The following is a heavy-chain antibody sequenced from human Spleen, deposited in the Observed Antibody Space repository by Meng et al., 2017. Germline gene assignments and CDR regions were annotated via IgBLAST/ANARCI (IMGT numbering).Heavy chain of an antibody. CDR3: VRSSAWVRTGFDP. Sequence: QPQLQESGPGLVRPSEALSLTCSFSGGSISTSGYYWGWIRQPPGKGLEWIGSIGHSGFTYYTPSLKSRVTVSIDTSRNQFSLWLTSVTAADTAVYYCVRSSAWVRTGFDPWGQGTLVTVSS. CDR2: IGHSGFT. V-gene: IGHV4-39*01. J-gene: IGHJ5*02. D-gene: IGHD6-19*01. CDR1: GGSISTSGYY.